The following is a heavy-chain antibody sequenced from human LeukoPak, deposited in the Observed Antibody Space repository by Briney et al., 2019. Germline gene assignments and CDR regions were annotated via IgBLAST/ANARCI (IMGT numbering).Heavy chain of an antibody. CDR2: FDPEDGET. J-gene: IGHJ4*02. D-gene: IGHD5-18*01. CDR3: ATSRRIQLWFGYYFDY. CDR1: GYTLTELS. Sequence: ASVKVSCKVSGYTLTELSMHWVRQAPGKGLEWMGGFDPEDGETIYAQKFQGRVTMTEDTSTDTAYMELSSPRSEDTAVYYCATSRRIQLWFGYYFDYWGQGTLVTVSS. V-gene: IGHV1-24*01.